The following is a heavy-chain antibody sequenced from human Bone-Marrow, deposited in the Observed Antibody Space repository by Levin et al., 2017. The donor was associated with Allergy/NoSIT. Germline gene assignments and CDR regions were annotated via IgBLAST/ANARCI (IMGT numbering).Heavy chain of an antibody. V-gene: IGHV1-69*13. J-gene: IGHJ5*02. Sequence: ASVKVSCKASGGTFSSYAISWVRQAPGQGLEWMGGIIPIFGTANYAQKFQGRVTITADESTSTAYMELSSLRSEDTAVYYCARDAFPPYAPGIGTATLELNNWFDPWGQGTLVTVSS. D-gene: IGHD1-7*01. CDR2: IIPIFGTA. CDR3: ARDAFPPYAPGIGTATLELNNWFDP. CDR1: GGTFSSYA.